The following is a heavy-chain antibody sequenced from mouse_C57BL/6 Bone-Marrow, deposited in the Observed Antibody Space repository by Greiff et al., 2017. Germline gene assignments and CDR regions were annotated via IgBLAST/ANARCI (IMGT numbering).Heavy chain of an antibody. J-gene: IGHJ4*01. Sequence: VQLQQSGAELMKPGASVKISCKATGYTFSSYWIEWVKQRSGHGLEWIGEILPGSGSTNYNEKFKGKATFTADTSSNTAYMQLSSLTSEDSAVYYGARGELITTGYYAMDYWGQGTSVTVSS. V-gene: IGHV1-9*01. CDR1: GYTFSSYW. CDR2: ILPGSGST. CDR3: ARGELITTGYYAMDY. D-gene: IGHD2-4*01.